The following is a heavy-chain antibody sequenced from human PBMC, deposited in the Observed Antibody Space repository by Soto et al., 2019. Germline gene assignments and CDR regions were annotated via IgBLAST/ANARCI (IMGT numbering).Heavy chain of an antibody. V-gene: IGHV4-34*01. CDR2: IFPGDSDT. CDR3: ARGGFYYYYGMDV. J-gene: IGHJ6*02. Sequence: WVSQLPGKGLEWMGIIFPGDSDTNYNPSLKSRVTISVDTSKTQFSLKLSSVTAADTAVYYCARGGFYYYYGMDVWGQGITV.